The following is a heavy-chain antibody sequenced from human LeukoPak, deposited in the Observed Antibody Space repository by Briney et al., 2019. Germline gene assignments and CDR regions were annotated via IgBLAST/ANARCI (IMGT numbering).Heavy chain of an antibody. Sequence: SETLSLTCTVSGGSISYSSYYWGWIRQTPGKGLEWIGTIYYSGSTYYNPSLKSRVTISVDTSKNQFSLKLSSVTAADTAVYYCASLWFWEFLPFDYWGQGTLVTVSS. J-gene: IGHJ4*02. CDR1: GGSISYSSYY. D-gene: IGHD3-10*01. CDR3: ASLWFWEFLPFDY. CDR2: IYYSGST. V-gene: IGHV4-39*01.